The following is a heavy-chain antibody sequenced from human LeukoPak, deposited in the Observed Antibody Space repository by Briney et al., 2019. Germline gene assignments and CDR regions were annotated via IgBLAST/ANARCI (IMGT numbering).Heavy chain of an antibody. V-gene: IGHV4-59*12. CDR1: GGSISSYY. J-gene: IGHJ4*02. CDR2: IYYSGST. CDR3: VRDGGYFDN. Sequence: PSETLSLTCTVSGGSISSYYWSWIRQPPGKGLEWIGYIYYSGSTNYNPSLKSRVTISVDTSKNQFSLKLSSVTAADTAVYYCVRDGGYFDNWGQGTLVSVSS. D-gene: IGHD3-10*01.